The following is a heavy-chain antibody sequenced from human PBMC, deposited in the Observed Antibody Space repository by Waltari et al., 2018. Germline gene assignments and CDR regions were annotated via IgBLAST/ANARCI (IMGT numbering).Heavy chain of an antibody. CDR3: ARTHVISSTKAVAGRRSYYYYMDV. CDR1: GYTFTSYD. J-gene: IGHJ6*03. V-gene: IGHV1-8*03. Sequence: QVQLVQSGAEVKKPGASVKVSCKASGYTFTSYDINWVRQATGQGLEWMGWMNPNSGNTGYAQKFQGRVTITRNTSISTAYMELSSLRSEDTAVYYCARTHVISSTKAVAGRRSYYYYMDVWGKGTTVTVSS. D-gene: IGHD6-19*01. CDR2: MNPNSGNT.